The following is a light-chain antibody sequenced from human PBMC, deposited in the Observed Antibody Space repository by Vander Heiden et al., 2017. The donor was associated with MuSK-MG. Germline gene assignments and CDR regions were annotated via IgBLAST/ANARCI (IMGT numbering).Light chain of an antibody. J-gene: IGKJ2*01. Sequence: EIVLTQAPATLSLSPGERATLPCKTSQSVRSYLAWYQQKPGQAPRLLIYDTSNRATGSPARFSGSGSGTDFTLTIRSLEPEDYEVYYCQRRRDWPPVDTFGTGTKLE. V-gene: IGKV3-11*01. CDR2: DTS. CDR1: QSVRSY. CDR3: QRRRDWPPVDT.